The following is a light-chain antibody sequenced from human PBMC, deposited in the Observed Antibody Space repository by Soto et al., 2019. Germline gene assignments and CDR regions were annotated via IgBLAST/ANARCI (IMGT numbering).Light chain of an antibody. J-gene: IGKJ2*01. CDR3: QQSYSTHT. V-gene: IGKV1-39*01. CDR1: QSISSY. CDR2: AAS. Sequence: DLPMTQSPSSLSASVGDRVTITCRASQSISSYLNWYQQSPGKAPKLLIYAASTLQIGVPSRFSGSGSGTDVTLTISSLQPEDSAIYYCQQSYSTHTFGQGTKLEIK.